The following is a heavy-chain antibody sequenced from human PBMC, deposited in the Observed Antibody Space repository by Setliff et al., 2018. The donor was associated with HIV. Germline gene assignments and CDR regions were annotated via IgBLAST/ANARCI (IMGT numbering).Heavy chain of an antibody. V-gene: IGHV4-4*07. D-gene: IGHD5-12*01. J-gene: IGHJ6*02. CDR1: XGSISSYY. CDR3: AREIWGQVAHVPYGMDV. Sequence: SETLSLTCTVXXGSISSYYWSWIWQPARKGLEWIGXFYTRGSTNYNPSLKSRGTMSVDXSKNQFSLKVRYVTAADTAIYYCAREIWGQVAHVPYGMDVWGQGTXXXVSS. CDR2: FYTRGST.